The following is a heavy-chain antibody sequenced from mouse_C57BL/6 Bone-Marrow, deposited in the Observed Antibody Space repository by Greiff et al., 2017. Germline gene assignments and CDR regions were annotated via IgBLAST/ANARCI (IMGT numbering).Heavy chain of an antibody. CDR3: AREGIYYGNSWFAY. V-gene: IGHV5-4*01. CDR2: ISDGGSYT. J-gene: IGHJ3*01. Sequence: EVQLVESGGGLVKPGGSLKLSCAASGFTFSSYAMSWVRQTPEKRLEWVATISDGGSYTYYPDNVKGRFTISRDNAKNNLYLQMSHLKSEDTAMYYCAREGIYYGNSWFAYWGQGTLVTVSA. CDR1: GFTFSSYA. D-gene: IGHD2-1*01.